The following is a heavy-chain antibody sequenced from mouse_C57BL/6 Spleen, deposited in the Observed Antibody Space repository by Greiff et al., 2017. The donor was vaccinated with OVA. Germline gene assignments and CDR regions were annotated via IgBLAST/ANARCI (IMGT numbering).Heavy chain of an antibody. CDR2: IDPSDSYT. V-gene: IGHV1-69*01. Sequence: QVQLQQPGAELVMPGASVKLSCKASGYTFTSYWMHWVKQRPGQGLEWIGEIDPSDSYTNYNQKFKGKSTLPVDKSSSTAYMQLSSLTSEDSAVYYSARWATTVVDPYYIDSRGENTTLSDSS. J-gene: IGHJ2*01. D-gene: IGHD1-1*01. CDR3: ARWATTVVDPYYIDS. CDR1: GYTFTSYW.